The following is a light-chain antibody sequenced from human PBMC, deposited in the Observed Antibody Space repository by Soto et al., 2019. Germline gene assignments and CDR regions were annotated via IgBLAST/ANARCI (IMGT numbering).Light chain of an antibody. CDR1: SSDVGGSNY. CDR3: GSYTSSSTLHV. V-gene: IGLV2-14*01. CDR2: DVS. Sequence: QSVLTQPASVSGSPGQSITISCTGTSSDVGGSNYVSWYQQHPGKAPKLMIYDVSNRPSGVSNRFSGSKSGNTASLTISGLQAEDEADYYCGSYTSSSTLHVFGTGTQLTVL. J-gene: IGLJ1*01.